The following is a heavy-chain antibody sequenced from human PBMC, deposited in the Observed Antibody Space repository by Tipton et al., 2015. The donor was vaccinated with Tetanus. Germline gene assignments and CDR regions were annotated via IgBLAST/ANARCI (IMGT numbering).Heavy chain of an antibody. CDR2: IYYSGSA. V-gene: IGHV4-61*01. D-gene: IGHD3-3*01. J-gene: IGHJ4*02. Sequence: TLSLTCTVSGGSVNDGRFYWTWIRQPPGKALEWVAHIYYSGSATYNPSVASRATVSIDMSKNQFSLRLTSATAADTAVYYCARGRTMSGVVAPFDLWGQGTQVTVSS. CDR1: GGSVNDGRFY. CDR3: ARGRTMSGVVAPFDL.